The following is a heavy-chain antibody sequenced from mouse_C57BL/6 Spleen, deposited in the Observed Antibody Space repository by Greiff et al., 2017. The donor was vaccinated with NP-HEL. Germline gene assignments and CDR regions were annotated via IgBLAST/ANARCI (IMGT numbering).Heavy chain of an antibody. J-gene: IGHJ2*01. V-gene: IGHV5-17*01. CDR3: ARVVATRGYYFDY. Sequence: EVKLVESGGGLVKPGGSLKLSCAASGFTFSDYGMHWVRQAPEKGLEWVAYISSGSSTIYYADTVKGRFTISRDNAKNTLFLQMTSLRSEDTAMYYCARVVATRGYYFDYWGQGTTLTVSS. D-gene: IGHD1-1*02. CDR1: GFTFSDYG. CDR2: ISSGSSTI.